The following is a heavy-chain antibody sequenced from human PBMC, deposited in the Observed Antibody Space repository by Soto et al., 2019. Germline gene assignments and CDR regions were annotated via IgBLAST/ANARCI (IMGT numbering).Heavy chain of an antibody. J-gene: IGHJ4*02. CDR3: ARTLRGRGVKYFDD. CDR2: TYYTSKWHY. V-gene: IGHV6-1*01. Sequence: PSQTLSLTCAISGDSVANNSVAWNWVRQSPSRGLEWLGRTYYTSKWHYDYAPSVRSRITINPDTSKNHFSLQLNSVSPEDAAVYYCARTLRGRGVKYFDDWGQGTLVTVSS. CDR1: GDSVANNSVA. D-gene: IGHD3-10*01.